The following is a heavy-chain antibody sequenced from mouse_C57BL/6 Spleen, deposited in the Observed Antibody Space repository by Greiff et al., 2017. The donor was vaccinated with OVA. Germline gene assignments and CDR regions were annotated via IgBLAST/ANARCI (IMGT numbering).Heavy chain of an antibody. J-gene: IGHJ1*03. CDR1: GYTFTDYN. V-gene: IGHV1-18*01. D-gene: IGHD4-1*02. CDR2: INPNNGGT. CDR3: ARVPNWDLYFDV. Sequence: VHVKQSGPELVKPGASVKIPCKASGYTFTDYNMDWVKQSHGKSLEWIGDINPNNGGTIYNQKFKGKATLTVDKSSSTAYMELRSLTSEDTAVYYCARVPNWDLYFDVWGTGTTVTVSS.